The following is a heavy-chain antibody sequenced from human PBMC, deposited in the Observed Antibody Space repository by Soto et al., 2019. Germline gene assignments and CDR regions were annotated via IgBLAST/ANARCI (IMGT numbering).Heavy chain of an antibody. CDR1: GDNFANYW. J-gene: IGHJ3*02. D-gene: IGHD1-1*01. CDR2: IFPGDSDT. V-gene: IGHV5-51*01. Sequence: KIRCEAAGDNFANYWSGRVSQMQGKGLEWIGMIFPGDSDTKNSPSLKGQITMSVDKSDSSAYLQWRSLKASDTAMYYCAAAYTTGTDALDIWGKGTMVTVS. CDR3: AAAYTTGTDALDI.